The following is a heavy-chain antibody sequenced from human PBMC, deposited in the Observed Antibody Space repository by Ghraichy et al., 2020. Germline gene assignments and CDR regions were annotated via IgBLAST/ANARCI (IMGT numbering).Heavy chain of an antibody. J-gene: IGHJ6*02. CDR3: ARGSKGGNYRYYHYYGMDV. Sequence: SETLSLTCNVSGYSINSDSYHWSWIRQPAGKGLEWIGRIYVSGSTDYNPSFKSRVTISVDTSKNQLSLKVTSVTAADTAVYFCARGSKGGNYRYYHYYGMDVWGQGTSVTVSS. V-gene: IGHV4-61*02. D-gene: IGHD1-26*01. CDR2: IYVSGST. CDR1: GYSINSDSYH.